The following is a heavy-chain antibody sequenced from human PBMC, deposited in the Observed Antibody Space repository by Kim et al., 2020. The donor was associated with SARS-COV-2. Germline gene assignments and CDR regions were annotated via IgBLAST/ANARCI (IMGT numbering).Heavy chain of an antibody. CDR3: ARANLYCSSTSCYHINH. CDR1: GGSFSGYY. CDR2: INHSGST. V-gene: IGHV4-34*01. D-gene: IGHD2-2*01. J-gene: IGHJ1*01. Sequence: SETLSLTCAVYGGSFSGYYWSWIRQPPGKGLEWIGEINHSGSTNYNPSLKSRVTISVDTSKNQFSLKLSSVTAADTAVYYCARANLYCSSTSCYHINHWG.